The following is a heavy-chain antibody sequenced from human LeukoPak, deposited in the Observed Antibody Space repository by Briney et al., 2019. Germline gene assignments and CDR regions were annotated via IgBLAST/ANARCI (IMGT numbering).Heavy chain of an antibody. J-gene: IGHJ4*02. CDR1: GGTFSSYA. Sequence: SVKVSCKASGGTFSSYAISWVRQAPGQGLEWMGRIVPIFGTANYAQKFQGRVTITTDESTSTAYMELSSLRSEDTAVYYCAREDIVVVVAAVWGQGTLVTVSS. CDR2: IVPIFGTA. D-gene: IGHD2-15*01. CDR3: AREDIVVVVAAV. V-gene: IGHV1-69*05.